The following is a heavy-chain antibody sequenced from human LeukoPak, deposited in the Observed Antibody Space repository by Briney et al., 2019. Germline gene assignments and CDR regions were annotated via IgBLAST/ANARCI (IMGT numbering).Heavy chain of an antibody. CDR3: ARGSIAARRDFDY. Sequence: PETLSLTCTVSGGSISSYYWSWIRQPPGKGLEWIGYIYYSGSTNYNPSLKSRVTISVDTSKNQFSLKLSSVTAADTAVYYCARGSIAARRDFDYWGQGTLVTVSS. CDR2: IYYSGST. D-gene: IGHD6-6*01. V-gene: IGHV4-59*01. J-gene: IGHJ4*02. CDR1: GGSISSYY.